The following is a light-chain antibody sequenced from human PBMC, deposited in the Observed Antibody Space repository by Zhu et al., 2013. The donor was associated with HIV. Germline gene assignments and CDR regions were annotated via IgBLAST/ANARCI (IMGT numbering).Light chain of an antibody. Sequence: EIVLTQSPGTLYLSPGDRATLSCRASQSVTSNFLAWYQQRPGQAPRLLISGISNRATGVPDRFSGSGSGTEFSLTINGLEPEDFAVYYCQQYVFSPCNFGQGTKLEI. CDR1: QSVTSNF. J-gene: IGKJ2*01. CDR2: GIS. CDR3: QQYVFSPCN. V-gene: IGKV3-20*01.